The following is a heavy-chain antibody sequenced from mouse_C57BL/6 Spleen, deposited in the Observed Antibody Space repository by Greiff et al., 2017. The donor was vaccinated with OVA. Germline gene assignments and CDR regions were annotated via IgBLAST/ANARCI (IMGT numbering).Heavy chain of an antibody. V-gene: IGHV3-6*01. J-gene: IGHJ3*01. Sequence: EVQLVESGPGLVKPSQSLSLTCSVTGYSITSGYYWNWIRQFPGNKLEWMGYISYDGSNNYNPSLKNRISITRDTSKNQFFLKLNSVTTEDTATYYCARKGWEGFAYWGQGTLVTVSA. CDR1: GYSITSGYY. CDR2: ISYDGSN. CDR3: ARKGWEGFAY. D-gene: IGHD1-1*02.